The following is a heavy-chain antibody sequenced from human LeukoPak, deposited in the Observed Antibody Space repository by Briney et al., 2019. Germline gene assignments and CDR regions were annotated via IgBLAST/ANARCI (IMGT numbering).Heavy chain of an antibody. Sequence: HPGGSLRLSCTVSGFSVSAIYLSWVRQVPGKGLQWVSRIYSAGTSFHAESLEGRFTVSRDNSKNTLYLQMNSLRAEDTAVYYCAKDGVYYYGSGSYADYWGQGTLVTVSS. CDR3: AKDGVYYYGSGSYADY. CDR1: GFSVSAIY. J-gene: IGHJ4*02. CDR2: IYSAGTS. V-gene: IGHV3-66*02. D-gene: IGHD3-10*01.